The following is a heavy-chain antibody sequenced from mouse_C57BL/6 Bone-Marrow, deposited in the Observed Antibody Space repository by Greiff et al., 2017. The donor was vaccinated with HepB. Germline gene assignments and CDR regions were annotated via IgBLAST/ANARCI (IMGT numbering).Heavy chain of an antibody. CDR1: GFSLTSYG. CDR2: IWRGGST. CDR3: AKKDTTVVAKGDYAMDY. J-gene: IGHJ4*01. V-gene: IGHV2-5*01. D-gene: IGHD1-1*01. Sequence: QVQLKQSGPGLVQPSQSLSITCTVSGFSLTSYGVHWVRQSPGKGLEWLGVIWRGGSTDYNAAFMSRLSITKDNSKSQVFFKMNSLQADDTAIYYCAKKDTTVVAKGDYAMDYWGQGTSVTVSS.